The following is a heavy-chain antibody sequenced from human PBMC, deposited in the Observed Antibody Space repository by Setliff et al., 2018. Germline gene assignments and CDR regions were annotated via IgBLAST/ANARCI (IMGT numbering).Heavy chain of an antibody. V-gene: IGHV1-69*10. D-gene: IGHD4-4*01. CDR1: GGTFSSYA. CDR2: IIPIPGIA. CDR3: ARDPRDVYRRGGDC. Sequence: SVKVSCKASGGTFSSYAISWVRQAPGQGLEWMGGIIPIPGIANYAQKFQGRVTITADESTTTVYMELSSLTSEDTAMYYCARDPRDVYRRGGDCWGPGTLVTVSS. J-gene: IGHJ4*02.